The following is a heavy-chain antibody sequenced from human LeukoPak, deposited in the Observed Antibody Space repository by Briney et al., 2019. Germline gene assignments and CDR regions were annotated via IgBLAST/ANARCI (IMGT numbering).Heavy chain of an antibody. CDR2: ISGGGGNT. V-gene: IGHV3-23*01. D-gene: IGHD6-19*01. CDR1: GCTFSTYA. Sequence: PGGSLRLSCVASGCTFSTYAMSWVRQPAGKGLEWVAGISGGGGNTYFADFVKGRFTIARDNSRNTLYLLMNSLRADDAAIYYCAKAKPPTYGRGWFWDYWGQGTLVTVSA. J-gene: IGHJ4*02. CDR3: AKAKPPTYGRGWFWDY.